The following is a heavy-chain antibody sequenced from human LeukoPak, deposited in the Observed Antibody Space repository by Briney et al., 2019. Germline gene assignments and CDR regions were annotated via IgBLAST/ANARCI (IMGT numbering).Heavy chain of an antibody. Sequence: GGSLRLSCAASGFTFSSYWMSWVRQAPGKGLEWVANIKQDGSEKYYVDCVKGRFTISRDNAKNSLYLQMNSLRAEDTAVYYCAKSGYSGYVKRDYYYYGMDVWGQGTTVTVSS. CDR2: IKQDGSEK. D-gene: IGHD5-12*01. J-gene: IGHJ6*02. CDR3: AKSGYSGYVKRDYYYYGMDV. CDR1: GFTFSSYW. V-gene: IGHV3-7*01.